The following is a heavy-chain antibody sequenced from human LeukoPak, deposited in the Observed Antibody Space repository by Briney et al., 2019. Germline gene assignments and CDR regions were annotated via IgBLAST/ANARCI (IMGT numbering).Heavy chain of an antibody. Sequence: SETLSLTCTVSGGSISTYSWSWIRQPAGPGLEWIGRIYTSGSTNYNPSLKRRVTMSLDTSKNQFSLKLSSVTAADTAAYFCARYCSGGSCYQSFDCWGQGTLVTVSS. CDR2: IYTSGST. D-gene: IGHD2-15*01. J-gene: IGHJ4*02. CDR3: ARYCSGGSCYQSFDC. V-gene: IGHV4-4*07. CDR1: GGSISTYS.